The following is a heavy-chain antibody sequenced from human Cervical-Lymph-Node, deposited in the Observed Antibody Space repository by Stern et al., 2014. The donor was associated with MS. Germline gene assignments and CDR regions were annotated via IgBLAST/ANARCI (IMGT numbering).Heavy chain of an antibody. Sequence: MQLVESGGGVVHPGGSLRLSCVASGFSFSSFGMHWVRQAPGKGLAWVAAVSSDGSSQYYADSVKGRFTISRDSSKNTLYLQMHNLRVEDTAVYYCTKDHGLIVLLTYYFDFWGQGSLVTVSS. D-gene: IGHD2/OR15-2a*01. J-gene: IGHJ4*02. CDR1: GFSFSSFG. CDR3: TKDHGLIVLLTYYFDF. V-gene: IGHV3-30*18. CDR2: VSSDGSSQ.